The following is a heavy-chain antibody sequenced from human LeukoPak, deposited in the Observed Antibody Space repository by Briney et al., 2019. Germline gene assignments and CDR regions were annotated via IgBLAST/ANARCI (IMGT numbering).Heavy chain of an antibody. Sequence: GRSLRLSCAASGFTFSSYGMHWVRQAPGKGLEGVAVISYDGSNKYYADSVKGRFTISRDNSKNTLYLQMNSLRAEDKAVYYCAKDGGSSGWYFDYWGQGTLVTVSS. CDR2: ISYDGSNK. D-gene: IGHD6-19*01. V-gene: IGHV3-30*18. J-gene: IGHJ4*02. CDR3: AKDGGSSGWYFDY. CDR1: GFTFSSYG.